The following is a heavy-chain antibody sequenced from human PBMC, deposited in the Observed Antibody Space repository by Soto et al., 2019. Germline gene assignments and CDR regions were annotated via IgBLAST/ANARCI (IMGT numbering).Heavy chain of an antibody. CDR1: GGAFSDYA. J-gene: IGHJ6*02. Sequence: QVQLVQSGAEVKKPGSSVKVSCKASGGAFSDYAFSWVRQAPGQGLEWLGGIMPIFRAPDYAQKFQGRVTITADEFTRTAYMEINSLRSEDTAVYYCASWLKGTDIGNYNYGMAAWGQGTTVTVS. CDR3: ASWLKGTDIGNYNYGMAA. V-gene: IGHV1-69*12. D-gene: IGHD2-21*02. CDR2: IMPIFRAP.